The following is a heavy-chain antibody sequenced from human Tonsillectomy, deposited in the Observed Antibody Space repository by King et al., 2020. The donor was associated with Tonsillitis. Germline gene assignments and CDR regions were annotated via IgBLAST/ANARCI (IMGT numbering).Heavy chain of an antibody. CDR2: IRKDGSQR. V-gene: IGHV3-7*01. D-gene: IGHD3-3*01. CDR3: ARDESPGSGSSWYDALDV. CDR1: GFSFSEYW. Sequence: VQLVESGGGLVQPGGSLRLSCAASGFSFSEYWMTRARQAPGKGLEWVANIRKDGSQRHYVDSVKGRFTISRDNAKNLLYLQMDSLRAEDTALYYCARDESPGSGSSWYDALDVWGQGTMVSVSS. J-gene: IGHJ3*01.